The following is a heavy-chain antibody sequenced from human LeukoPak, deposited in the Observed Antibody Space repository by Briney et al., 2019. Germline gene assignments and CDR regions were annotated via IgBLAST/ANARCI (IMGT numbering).Heavy chain of an antibody. CDR1: GYSFTTYW. CDR2: IYPDDSDS. V-gene: IGHV5-51*01. Sequence: GESLKISCETSGYSFTTYWIGWVRQMPGTGLEWAGAIYPDDSDSRYSPSFQGQVAISADRSIRTAYLQWNSLKTSDTAMYYCGRQRGASGTINHFDPWGQGTLVTVSS. J-gene: IGHJ5*02. D-gene: IGHD3-10*01. CDR3: GRQRGASGTINHFDP.